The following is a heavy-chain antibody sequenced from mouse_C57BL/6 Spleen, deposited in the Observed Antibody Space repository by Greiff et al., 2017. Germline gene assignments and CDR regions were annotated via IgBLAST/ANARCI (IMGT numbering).Heavy chain of an antibody. CDR2: IDPSDSYT. V-gene: IGHV1-69*01. Sequence: VQLQQPGAELVMPGASVKLSCKASGYTFTSYWMHWVKQRPGQGLEWIGEIDPSDSYTNYNQKFKGKSTLTVDKSSSTAYMQLSSLTSEDSAVYYCARSLITTVNYFDYWGQGTTLTVSS. CDR3: ARSLITTVNYFDY. D-gene: IGHD1-2*01. J-gene: IGHJ2*01. CDR1: GYTFTSYW.